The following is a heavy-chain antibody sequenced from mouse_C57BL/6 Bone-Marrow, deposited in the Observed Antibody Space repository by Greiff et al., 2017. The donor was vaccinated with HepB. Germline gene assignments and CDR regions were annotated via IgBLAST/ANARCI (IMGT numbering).Heavy chain of an antibody. Sequence: EVMLVESGGGLVQPGGSLKLSCAASGFTFSDYGMAWVRQAPRKGPEWVAFISNLAYSIYYADTVTGRFTISRENAKNTLYLEMSSLRSEDTAMYYCARRGLYSNYFDYWGQGTTLTVSS. D-gene: IGHD2-5*01. CDR2: ISNLAYSI. V-gene: IGHV5-15*04. J-gene: IGHJ2*01. CDR1: GFTFSDYG. CDR3: ARRGLYSNYFDY.